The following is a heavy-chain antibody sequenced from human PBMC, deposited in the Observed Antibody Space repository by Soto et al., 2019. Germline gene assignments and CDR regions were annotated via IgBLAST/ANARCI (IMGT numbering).Heavy chain of an antibody. CDR2: IYWDDDK. Sequence: QITLKESGPSLVKPTQTLTPTCTFSGFSLSTGGVGVGWIRQPPGKALEWLALIYWDDDKRYSPSLRSRLTVTKDTSKNQVVLTMTNMDPVDTATYYCAHSRCGGDCLQSYSSHYYYGMDVWGQGTTVTVSS. CDR1: GFSLSTGGVG. D-gene: IGHD2-21*02. V-gene: IGHV2-5*02. CDR3: AHSRCGGDCLQSYSSHYYYGMDV. J-gene: IGHJ6*02.